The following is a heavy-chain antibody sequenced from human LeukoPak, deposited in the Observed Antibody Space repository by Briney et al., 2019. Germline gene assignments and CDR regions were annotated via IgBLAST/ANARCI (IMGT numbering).Heavy chain of an antibody. D-gene: IGHD5-24*01. CDR2: ISFDGSNK. V-gene: IGHV3-30-3*01. J-gene: IGHJ4*02. CDR3: AREEMATNEGFAY. CDR1: GFTFNNYA. Sequence: GGSLRLSCAASGFTFNNYALHWVRQAPGKGLEWVTVISFDGSNKYYADSVKGRFTISRDNSKNTLYLQMNSLRAEDTAVYYCAREEMATNEGFAYWGQGTLVTVSS.